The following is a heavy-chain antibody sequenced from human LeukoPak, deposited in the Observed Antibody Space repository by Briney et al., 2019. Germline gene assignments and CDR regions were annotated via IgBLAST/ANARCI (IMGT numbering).Heavy chain of an antibody. CDR3: ARDRSRVRGVIGY. J-gene: IGHJ4*02. Sequence: GASVKVSCKASGYTFTGYYMHWVRQAPGQGLEWMGWINPNSGGTNYAQKFQGRVTMTRDTSISTAYLELSRLRSDDTAVYYCARDRSRVRGVIGYWGQGTLVTVSS. V-gene: IGHV1-2*02. CDR2: INPNSGGT. D-gene: IGHD3-10*01. CDR1: GYTFTGYY.